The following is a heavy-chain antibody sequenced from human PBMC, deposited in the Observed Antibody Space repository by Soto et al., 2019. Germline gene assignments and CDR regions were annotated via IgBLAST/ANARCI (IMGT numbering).Heavy chain of an antibody. CDR2: IYYSGST. J-gene: IGHJ5*02. V-gene: IGHV4-31*03. Sequence: SSETLSLTCTVSGGSIISGGYYWIWIRQHPGKGLEWIGYIYYSGSTYYNPSLKSRVTISVDTSKNQFSLKLSSVTAADTAVYYCASGIAAAADNWFDPWGQGTLVTVSS. CDR1: GGSIISGGYY. D-gene: IGHD6-13*01. CDR3: ASGIAAAADNWFDP.